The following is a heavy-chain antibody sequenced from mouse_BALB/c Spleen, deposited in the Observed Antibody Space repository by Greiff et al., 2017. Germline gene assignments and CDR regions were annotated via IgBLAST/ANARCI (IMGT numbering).Heavy chain of an antibody. CDR3: AREPDYYAMDY. Sequence: QVQLQQSGPGLVAPSQSLSITCTVSGFSLTGYGVNWVRQPPGKGLEWLGMIWGDGSTDYNSALKSRLSISKDNSKSQVFLKMNSLQTDDTARYYCAREPDYYAMDYWGQGTSVTVSS. CDR1: GFSLTGYG. V-gene: IGHV2-6-7*01. J-gene: IGHJ4*01. CDR2: IWGDGST.